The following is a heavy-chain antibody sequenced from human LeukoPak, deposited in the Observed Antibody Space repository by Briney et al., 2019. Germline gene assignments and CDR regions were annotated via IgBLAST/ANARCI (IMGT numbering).Heavy chain of an antibody. D-gene: IGHD2-2*01. J-gene: IGHJ6*03. CDR3: ARHLYFRFCTSCAKHEMGAFYYYYMDV. CDR1: GGSFSGYY. Sequence: SETLSLTCAVYGGSFSGYYWSWIRQPPGKGLEWIGEINHSGSTNYNPSLKSRVTISVDTSKNQFSLKLSSVTAADTAVYYCARHLYFRFCTSCAKHEMGAFYYYYMDVWGKGTTVTVSS. CDR2: INHSGST. V-gene: IGHV4-34*01.